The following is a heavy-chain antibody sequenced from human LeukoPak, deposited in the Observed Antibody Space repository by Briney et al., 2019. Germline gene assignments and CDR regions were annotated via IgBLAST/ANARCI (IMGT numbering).Heavy chain of an antibody. D-gene: IGHD2-2*01. Sequence: QPGGSLRLSCAASGFTFSSYAMSWVRQAPGKGLEWVSAISGSGGSTYYADSVKGRFTISRDNSKNTLYLQMNSLRAEDTAVYYCAKDGRGDIVVVPAAHHYYMDVWGKGTTVTVSS. J-gene: IGHJ6*03. CDR1: GFTFSSYA. V-gene: IGHV3-23*01. CDR3: AKDGRGDIVVVPAAHHYYMDV. CDR2: ISGSGGST.